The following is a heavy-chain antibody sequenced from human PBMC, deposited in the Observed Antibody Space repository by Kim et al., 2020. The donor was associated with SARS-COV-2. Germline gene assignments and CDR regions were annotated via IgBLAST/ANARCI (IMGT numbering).Heavy chain of an antibody. J-gene: IGHJ6*02. CDR1: GLTFGSYW. CDR2: INQDGSET. V-gene: IGHV3-7*01. Sequence: GGSLRLSCVASGLTFGSYWMSWVRQAPGKGLEWVANINQDGSETFYVDSVKGRLTISRDNAKSSLYLQMSSLRAEDTAVYYCARDLSTIAIGYDYYGMDVWGQGTTVTVSS. D-gene: IGHD1-1*01. CDR3: ARDLSTIAIGYDYYGMDV.